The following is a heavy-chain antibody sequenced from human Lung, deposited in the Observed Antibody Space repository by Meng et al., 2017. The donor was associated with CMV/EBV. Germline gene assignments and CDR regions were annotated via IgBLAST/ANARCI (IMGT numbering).Heavy chain of an antibody. CDR2: MNPNSGNT. J-gene: IGHJ6*02. CDR1: GYTFTSYD. CDR3: ARVYTCRDDFWRNCYYYGMDV. V-gene: IGHV1-8*03. D-gene: IGHD3-3*01. Sequence: ASXXVSXKAPGYTFTSYDINWVRQATGQGLEWMGWMNPNSGNTGYAQKFQGRVTITRNTSISTAYMELSSLRSEDTAVYYCARVYTCRDDFWRNCYYYGMDVXGQAXTVTVSS.